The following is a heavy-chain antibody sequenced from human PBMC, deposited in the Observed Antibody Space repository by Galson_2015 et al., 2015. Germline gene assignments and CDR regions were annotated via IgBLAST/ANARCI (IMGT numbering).Heavy chain of an antibody. CDR3: ASGIAVATRDDAFDI. CDR1: GGTFSSYA. Sequence: SVKVSCKASGGTFSSYAISWVRQAPGQGLEWMGGIIPIFGTANYAQKYQGRVTITADESTSTAYMEPSSLRSEDTAVYYCASGIAVATRDDAFDIWGQGTMVTVSS. D-gene: IGHD6-19*01. CDR2: IIPIFGTA. V-gene: IGHV1-69*13. J-gene: IGHJ3*02.